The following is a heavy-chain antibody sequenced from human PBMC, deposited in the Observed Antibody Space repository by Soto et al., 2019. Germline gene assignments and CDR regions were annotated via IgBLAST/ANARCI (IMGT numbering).Heavy chain of an antibody. Sequence: QVQLVESGGGVVQAGRSLRLSCAVSGFTFNNYVMHWVRQAPGKGLEWVATISYDGSNKYYADSVKGRFTISRDNSKNTGYLQMNSLRAEDTAVYYCARDLGAAARLEMFDYWGQGTLVTVSS. CDR3: ARDLGAAARLEMFDY. J-gene: IGHJ4*02. V-gene: IGHV3-30*04. CDR1: GFTFNNYV. CDR2: ISYDGSNK. D-gene: IGHD6-6*01.